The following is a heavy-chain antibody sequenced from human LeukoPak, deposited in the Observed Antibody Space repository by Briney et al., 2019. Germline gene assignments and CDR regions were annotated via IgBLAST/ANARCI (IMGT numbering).Heavy chain of an antibody. CDR3: ARDRSDSSGYYYHGWFDP. D-gene: IGHD3-22*01. V-gene: IGHV4-39*07. J-gene: IGHJ5*02. CDR1: GASISSSSHY. CDR2: IYYSGST. Sequence: SETLSLTCTVSGASISSSSHYWGWIRQPPGKGLEWIGSIYYSGSTYYNPSLKSRVTISLDTSKNQLSLKLNSVTAADTAVYYCARDRSDSSGYYYHGWFDPWGQGTLVTVSS.